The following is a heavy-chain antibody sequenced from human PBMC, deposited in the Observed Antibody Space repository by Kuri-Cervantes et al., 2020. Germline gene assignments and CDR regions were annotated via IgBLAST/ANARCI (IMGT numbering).Heavy chain of an antibody. D-gene: IGHD2-2*01. V-gene: IGHV3-48*03. CDR3: ARAQRYCSSTSCYLELGIVVKIYYFDY. J-gene: IGHJ4*02. CDR1: GFEFRNYE. CDR2: ISYDSSVI. Sequence: GESLRLSCAASGFEFRNYEMNWVRQAPGKGLEWVSYISYDSSVIDYADSVKGRFTISRDSAKNTLYLQMNSLRAEDTAVYYCARAQRYCSSTSCYLELGIVVKIYYFDYWGQGTLVTVSS.